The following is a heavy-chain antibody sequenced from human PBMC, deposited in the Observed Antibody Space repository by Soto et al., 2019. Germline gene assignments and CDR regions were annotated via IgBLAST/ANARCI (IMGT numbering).Heavy chain of an antibody. Sequence: NPSGTLALTCAAYGGSFRGSYWSWTLQPPGKGLEWIGEINHSGSTNYNPSLKSRVTISVDTSKNQFSLKLSSVTAADTAVYYCARGGYSSGWLPYYYYYYMDVWGKGTTVTVSS. CDR2: INHSGST. J-gene: IGHJ6*03. D-gene: IGHD6-19*01. CDR3: ARGGYSSGWLPYYYYYYMDV. V-gene: IGHV4-34*01. CDR1: GGSFRGSY.